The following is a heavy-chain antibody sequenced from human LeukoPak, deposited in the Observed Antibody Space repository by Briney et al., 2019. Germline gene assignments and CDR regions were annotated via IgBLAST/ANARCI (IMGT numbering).Heavy chain of an antibody. CDR1: GGSISSYY. J-gene: IGHJ3*02. Sequence: ETLSLTCTVSGGSISSYYWSWIRQPPGKGLEWIGYIYYSGSTNYNPSLKSRVTISVDTSKNQFSLKLSSVTAADTAVYYCARDPGVLLTDAFDIWGQGTMVTVSS. CDR3: ARDPGVLLTDAFDI. CDR2: IYYSGST. V-gene: IGHV4-59*01. D-gene: IGHD3-10*01.